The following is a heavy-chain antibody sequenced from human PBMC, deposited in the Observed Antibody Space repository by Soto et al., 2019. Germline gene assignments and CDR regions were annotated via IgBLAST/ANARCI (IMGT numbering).Heavy chain of an antibody. J-gene: IGHJ6*02. D-gene: IGHD6-13*01. CDR1: GYTFANYA. CDR2: INAGNGTA. Sequence: ASVKVSCKASGYTFANYAIHWVRQAPGQRLEWMGWINAGNGTANYAQKFQGRVTITRDTSASTAYMELSSLRSEDTAVYYCASSNIAAAPYGMDVWGQGTTVTVSS. V-gene: IGHV1-3*01. CDR3: ASSNIAAAPYGMDV.